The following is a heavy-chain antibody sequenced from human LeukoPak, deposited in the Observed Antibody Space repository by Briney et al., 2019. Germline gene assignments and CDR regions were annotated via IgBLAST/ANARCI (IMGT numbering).Heavy chain of an antibody. V-gene: IGHV3-23*01. CDR2: ISGSGGST. CDR3: AKDPTMIVVVIPDY. D-gene: IGHD3-22*01. J-gene: IGHJ4*02. CDR1: GFTFSSYA. Sequence: GGSLRLSCAASGFTFSSYAMSWVRQAPGKGLEWVSAISGSGGSTYYADSVKGRFTIPRDNSKDTPYLQMNSLRAEDTAVYYCAKDPTMIVVVIPDYWGQGTLVTVSS.